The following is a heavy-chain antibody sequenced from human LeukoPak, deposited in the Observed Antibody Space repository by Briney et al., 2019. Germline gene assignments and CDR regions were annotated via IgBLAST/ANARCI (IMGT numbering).Heavy chain of an antibody. Sequence: PGGSLRLSCAASGFTFRNHWMHWVRQTPGKGLVWVSRISSDGSSTTYADSVNGRFTISRDNAKNTLYLQMNNLRAEDTAMYYCARDQRVTGRPDIDYWGQGTLVIVSS. CDR3: ARDQRVTGRPDIDY. D-gene: IGHD6-6*01. V-gene: IGHV3-74*03. J-gene: IGHJ4*02. CDR1: GFTFRNHW. CDR2: ISSDGSST.